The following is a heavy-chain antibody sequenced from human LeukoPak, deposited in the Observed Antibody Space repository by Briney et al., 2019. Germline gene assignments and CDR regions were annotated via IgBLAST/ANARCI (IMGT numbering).Heavy chain of an antibody. Sequence: PGGSLRLSCAASGFTVSSNYMSWVRQAPGKGLEWVSVIYSGGSTYYADSVKGRFTISRDNSKNTLYLQMNSLRAEDTAVYYCARDSVSSYGYLSDYWGQGILVTVSS. J-gene: IGHJ4*02. V-gene: IGHV3-66*02. D-gene: IGHD5-18*01. CDR1: GFTVSSNY. CDR2: IYSGGST. CDR3: ARDSVSSYGYLSDY.